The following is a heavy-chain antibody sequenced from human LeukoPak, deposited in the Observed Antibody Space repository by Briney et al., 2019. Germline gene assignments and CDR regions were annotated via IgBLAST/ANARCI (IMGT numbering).Heavy chain of an antibody. CDR2: IGWNSGSI. CDR3: AKDGRWLQLEYYFDY. Sequence: GGSLRLSCAASGFTVSSNYMSWVRQAPGKGLEWVSTIGWNSGSIGYADSVKGRFTISRDNAKNSLYLQMNSLRAEDTAFYYCAKDGRWLQLEYYFDYWGQGTLVTVSS. CDR1: GFTVSSNY. D-gene: IGHD5-24*01. J-gene: IGHJ4*02. V-gene: IGHV3-9*01.